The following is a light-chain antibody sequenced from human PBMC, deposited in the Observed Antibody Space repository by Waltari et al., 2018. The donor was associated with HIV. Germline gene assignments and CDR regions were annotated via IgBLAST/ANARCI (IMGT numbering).Light chain of an antibody. J-gene: IGLJ2*01. Sequence: QAVVTQEPSLTVSPGGTVTLPCGPSSGPVTSGHHPYWFQQKSGQAPRTLIYDTFNKHSWTPARFSGSLLGGRAALTLSGAQPEDEAEYFCLLSFAGARPVVFGGGTNLTVL. CDR1: SGPVTSGHH. CDR2: DTF. V-gene: IGLV7-46*01. CDR3: LLSFAGARPVV.